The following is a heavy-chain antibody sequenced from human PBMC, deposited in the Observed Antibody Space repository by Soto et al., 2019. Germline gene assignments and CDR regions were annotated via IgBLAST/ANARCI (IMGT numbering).Heavy chain of an antibody. CDR2: ISAYNGNT. D-gene: IGHD2-8*01. CDR3: ARGESNVWQVAFDF. Sequence: ASVKVSCKASGYTFTSYGISWVRQAPGQGLEWMGWISAYNGNTNYAQKLRGRVTMTTDTSTSTAYMELRSLRSDDTAVYYCARGESNVWQVAFDFWGQGTMVTVSS. CDR1: GYTFTSYG. V-gene: IGHV1-18*04. J-gene: IGHJ3*01.